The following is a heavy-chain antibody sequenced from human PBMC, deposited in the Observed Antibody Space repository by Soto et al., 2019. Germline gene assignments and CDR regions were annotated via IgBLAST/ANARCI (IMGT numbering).Heavy chain of an antibody. Sequence: EVQLLESGGGLVQPGGSLRLSCAASGFMFSSYVMNWVRQAPGKGLEWVSSITDNGGSTYYADSVKGRFTISRDNSKNTLYLQMNSRRADETAVDHCPKDRCGPSSFYTDYWGQGSLVTVSP. V-gene: IGHV3-23*01. CDR2: ITDNGGST. D-gene: IGHD2-15*01. J-gene: IGHJ4*02. CDR3: PKDRCGPSSFYTDY. CDR1: GFMFSSYV.